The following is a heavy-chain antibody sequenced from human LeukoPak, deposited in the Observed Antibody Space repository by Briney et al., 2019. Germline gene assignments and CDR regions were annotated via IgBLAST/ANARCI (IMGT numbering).Heavy chain of an antibody. CDR2: INHSGST. D-gene: IGHD3-10*01. CDR3: ARDLDKMVRGKVVNWFDP. Sequence: SETLSLTCAVYGGSFSGYYWSWIRQPPGKGLEWIGEINHSGSTNYNPSLKSRVTISVDTSKNQFSLKLSSVTAADTAVYYCARDLDKMVRGKVVNWFDPWGQGTLVTVSS. J-gene: IGHJ5*02. V-gene: IGHV4-34*01. CDR1: GGSFSGYY.